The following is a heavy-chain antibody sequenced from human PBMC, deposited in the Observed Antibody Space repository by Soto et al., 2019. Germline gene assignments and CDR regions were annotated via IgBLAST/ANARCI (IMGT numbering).Heavy chain of an antibody. Sequence: GGSLRLSCAASGFTFSSYAMSWVRQAPGKGLEWVSAISGSGGSTYYADSVKGRFTISRDNSKNTLYLQMTSLRAEDTAVYYCAKVNAVVTALRPYYGMDVWGQGTTVTVSS. V-gene: IGHV3-23*01. CDR1: GFTFSSYA. J-gene: IGHJ6*02. CDR2: ISGSGGST. CDR3: AKVNAVVTALRPYYGMDV. D-gene: IGHD2-21*02.